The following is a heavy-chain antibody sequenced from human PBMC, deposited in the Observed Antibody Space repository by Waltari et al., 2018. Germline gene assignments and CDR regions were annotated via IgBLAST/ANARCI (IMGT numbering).Heavy chain of an antibody. J-gene: IGHJ4*02. CDR2: IKQDGSEK. Sequence: EVQLVESGGGLVQPGGSWRVSCAASEFPFGSYWMSWFRQAPGKGLEWVANIKQDGSEKYYVDSVKGRLTISRDNAKNSLYLQMNSLRAEDTAVYYCARELSDGDPLDYWGKGTLVTVSS. D-gene: IGHD4-17*01. CDR1: EFPFGSYW. CDR3: ARELSDGDPLDY. V-gene: IGHV3-7*04.